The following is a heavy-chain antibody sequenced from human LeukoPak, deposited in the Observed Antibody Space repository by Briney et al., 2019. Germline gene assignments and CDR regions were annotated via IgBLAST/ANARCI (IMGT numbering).Heavy chain of an antibody. D-gene: IGHD1-26*01. CDR1: GFTFSSYG. Sequence: GGSLRLSCAASGFTFSSYGMHWVRQAPGKGLEWVAFIRYDGSNKYYADSVKGRFTISRDNAKNSLYLQMNSLRAEDTAVYYCARVGSGGTREDTFDIWGQGTMVTVSS. V-gene: IGHV3-30*02. CDR2: IRYDGSNK. CDR3: ARVGSGGTREDTFDI. J-gene: IGHJ3*02.